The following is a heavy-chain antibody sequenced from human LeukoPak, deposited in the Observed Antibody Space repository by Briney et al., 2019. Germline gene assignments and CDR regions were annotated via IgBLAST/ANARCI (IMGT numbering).Heavy chain of an antibody. CDR3: ARDAHYDGSGYNGY. J-gene: IGHJ4*02. CDR2: IIPMFGIA. D-gene: IGHD3-22*01. CDR1: GGIFSIYA. Sequence: GSSVKVSCKASGGIFSIYAISWVRQAPGQGRGWMGRIIPMFGIANYAQKFQGRVTITADKSTSTAYMELSSLRSEDTAVYYCARDAHYDGSGYNGYWGQGTLVTVSS. V-gene: IGHV1-69*04.